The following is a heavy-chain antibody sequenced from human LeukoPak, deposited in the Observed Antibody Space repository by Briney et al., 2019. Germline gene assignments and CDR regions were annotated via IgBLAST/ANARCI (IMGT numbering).Heavy chain of an antibody. V-gene: IGHV1-69*06. D-gene: IGHD3-10*01. CDR3: ARVGYYGSGSYYNDY. CDR2: IIPIFGTA. J-gene: IGHJ4*02. Sequence: GASVKVSRKASGGTFTSYAISWVRQAPGQGLEWMGGIIPIFGTANYAQKFQGRVTITADKSTSTAYMELSSLRSEDTAVYYCARVGYYGSGSYYNDYWGQGTLVTVSS. CDR1: GGTFTSYA.